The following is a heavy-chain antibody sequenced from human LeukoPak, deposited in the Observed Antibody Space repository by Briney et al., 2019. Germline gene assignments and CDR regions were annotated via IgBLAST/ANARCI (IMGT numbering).Heavy chain of an antibody. J-gene: IGHJ6*02. D-gene: IGHD1-7*01. V-gene: IGHV4-34*01. Sequence: SETLSLTCAVYGGSFSGYYWSWIRQPPGKGLEWIGEINHSGSTNYNPSLKSRVTISVDTSKNQFSLKLSSVTAADTAVYYCAAESWNSRAAYYYYYGMDVWGQGTTVTVSS. CDR1: GGSFSGYY. CDR2: INHSGST. CDR3: AAESWNSRAAYYYYYGMDV.